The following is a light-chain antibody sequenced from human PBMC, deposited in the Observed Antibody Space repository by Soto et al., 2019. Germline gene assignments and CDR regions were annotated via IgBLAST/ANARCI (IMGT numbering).Light chain of an antibody. J-gene: IGKJ1*01. CDR2: AAS. CDR3: LQHNSYPRT. Sequence: DIQVTQSPSAMSAAVGDSVSITCRASQGIHIYLSWYQQKPGRVPKRLIYAASSLQSGVPSRFSGSGSGTEFTLTISSLQPEDCATYYCLQHNSYPRTFGQGTKVDIK. V-gene: IGKV1-17*03. CDR1: QGIHIY.